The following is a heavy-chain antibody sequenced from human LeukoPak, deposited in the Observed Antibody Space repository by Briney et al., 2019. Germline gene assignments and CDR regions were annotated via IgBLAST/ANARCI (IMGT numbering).Heavy chain of an antibody. CDR2: ISGSGGST. D-gene: IGHD5-24*01. V-gene: IGHV3-23*01. CDR3: AKGGDGYIYYFDY. J-gene: IGHJ4*02. CDR1: GFTFSSYN. Sequence: PGGSLRLSCAASGFTFSSYNMNWVPHAPGKGLEWVSAISGSGGSTSYADSVKGRFTISRDNSKNTLYLQMNSLRAEDTAVYYCAKGGDGYIYYFDYWSQGTLVSVSS.